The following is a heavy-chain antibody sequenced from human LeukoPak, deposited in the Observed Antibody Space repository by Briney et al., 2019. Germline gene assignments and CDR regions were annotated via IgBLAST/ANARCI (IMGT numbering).Heavy chain of an antibody. D-gene: IGHD2-2*01. CDR1: GYTFTSYD. V-gene: IGHV1-2*06. CDR3: ARDPAPASTFDY. J-gene: IGHJ4*02. Sequence: ASVKVSCKASGYTFTSYDINWVRQATGQGLEWMGRINPNSGGTNYAQKFQGRVTMTRDTSISTAYMELSRLRSDDTAVYYCARDPAPASTFDYWGQGTLVTVSS. CDR2: INPNSGGT.